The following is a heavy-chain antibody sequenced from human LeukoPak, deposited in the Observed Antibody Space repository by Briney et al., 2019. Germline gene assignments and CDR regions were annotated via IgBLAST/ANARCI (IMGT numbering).Heavy chain of an antibody. CDR3: VRGDKRDY. Sequence: GGSLRLSCAASGFTFSSYAMSWVRQAPGKGLEWVSVISGSGESTYYADSVKGRFTISRDNAESSVYLHVNSLRVEDTAIYYCVRGDKRDYWGQGTLVTVAS. CDR1: GFTFSSYA. D-gene: IGHD5-24*01. V-gene: IGHV3-23*01. J-gene: IGHJ4*01. CDR2: ISGSGEST.